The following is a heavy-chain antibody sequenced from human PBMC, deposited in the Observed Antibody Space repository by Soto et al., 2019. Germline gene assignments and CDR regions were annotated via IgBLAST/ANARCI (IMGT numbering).Heavy chain of an antibody. CDR1: GYTFSNYA. CDR2: ISSFNSNNGDT. Sequence: QVQLVQSGAELKKPWASVKVSCKTSGYTFSNYAISWVRQAPGQGLEWMGWISSFNSNNGDTKPAQMLQGRDTLTIDTSAPTAYMEVRRLRSDATAVYYCARAELERREVGYFGMDVWGQGPTVTVSS. CDR3: ARAELERREVGYFGMDV. J-gene: IGHJ6*02. V-gene: IGHV1-18*04. D-gene: IGHD2-15*01.